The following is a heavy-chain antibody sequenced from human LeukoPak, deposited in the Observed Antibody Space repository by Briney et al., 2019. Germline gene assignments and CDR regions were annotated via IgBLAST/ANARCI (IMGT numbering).Heavy chain of an antibody. D-gene: IGHD6-25*01. J-gene: IGHJ4*02. CDR1: GFTFSSYS. CDR3: ARETRGRFDY. Sequence: PGGSLRLSCAASGFTFSSYSMNWVRQAPGKGLEWVSYISSGSNTIYYADSVKGRFTVSRDNAKNSLYLQMNSLRAEDTAVYYCARETRGRFDYWGQGTLVTVSS. CDR2: ISSGSNTI. V-gene: IGHV3-48*01.